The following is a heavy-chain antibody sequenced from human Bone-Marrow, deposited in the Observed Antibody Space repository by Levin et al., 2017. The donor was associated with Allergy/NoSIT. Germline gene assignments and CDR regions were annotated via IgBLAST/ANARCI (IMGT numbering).Heavy chain of an antibody. CDR1: GYSISNGYY. Sequence: SQTLSLTCAVSGYSISNGYYWGWIRQPPGMGLEWIGSIYHSGNTYYNPSLKSRVTISLDTSKNQLSLKTTAVIAADTAVYYCARVHWPVAGTGWFDPWGQGTLVTVSS. V-gene: IGHV4-38-2*01. D-gene: IGHD6-19*01. CDR2: IYHSGNT. J-gene: IGHJ5*02. CDR3: ARVHWPVAGTGWFDP.